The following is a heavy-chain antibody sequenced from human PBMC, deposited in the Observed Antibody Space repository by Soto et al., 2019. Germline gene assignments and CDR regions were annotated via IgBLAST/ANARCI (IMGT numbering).Heavy chain of an antibody. CDR2: ISGSGNST. CDR3: ARGPQCTPTSCYTVGLFDY. J-gene: IGHJ4*02. D-gene: IGHD2-2*02. V-gene: IGHV3-23*01. Sequence: GGSLRLSCAASGFTFSTYAMSWVRQAPGKGLEWVSSISGSGNSTYYADSMKGRFTISRDNSKNTLYLQVNILRAEDTAVYSCARGPQCTPTSCYTVGLFDYWGQGTLVTVSS. CDR1: GFTFSTYA.